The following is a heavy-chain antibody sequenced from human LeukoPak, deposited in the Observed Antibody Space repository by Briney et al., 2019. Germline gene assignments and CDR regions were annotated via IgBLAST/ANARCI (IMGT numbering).Heavy chain of an antibody. V-gene: IGHV4-38-2*02. CDR3: ARVWDSSGWYRLRFDP. Sequence: PSETLSLTCTASDYSISSGYYWGWIRQPPGKCMEWIRSIYYSGSTYYNRPLKSRVTISVDTSKNQFSLKLSSVTAADTAVYYCARVWDSSGWYRLRFDPWGQGTLVTVSS. CDR1: DYSISSGYY. CDR2: IYYSGST. D-gene: IGHD6-19*01. J-gene: IGHJ5*02.